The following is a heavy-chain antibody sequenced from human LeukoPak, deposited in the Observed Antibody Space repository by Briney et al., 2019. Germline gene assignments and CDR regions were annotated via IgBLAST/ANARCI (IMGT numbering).Heavy chain of an antibody. CDR3: ARSWSRAVAGIFAFDI. V-gene: IGHV4-31*03. CDR2: IYYSGST. CDR1: GGSISSGGYY. Sequence: SQTLSLTCTVSGGSISSGGYYWSWIRQHPGKGLEWIGCIYYSGSTYYNPSLKSRVTISVDTSKNQFSLKLSSVTAADTAVYYCARSWSRAVAGIFAFDIWGQGTMVTVSS. D-gene: IGHD6-19*01. J-gene: IGHJ3*02.